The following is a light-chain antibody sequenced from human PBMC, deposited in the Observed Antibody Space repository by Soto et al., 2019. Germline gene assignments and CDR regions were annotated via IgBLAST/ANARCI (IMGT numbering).Light chain of an antibody. CDR2: AAS. CDR1: QGISSY. J-gene: IGKJ4*01. V-gene: IGKV1-9*01. CDR3: QQLNSYPPLT. Sequence: IQLTQSPSSLSSSVGDRVTITCRPSQGISSYLAWYQQQPGKAPKLLIYAASTLQSGVPSRFSGSGAGTDYTLPISSMQPEDFANYYCQQLNSYPPLTFGGGTKV.